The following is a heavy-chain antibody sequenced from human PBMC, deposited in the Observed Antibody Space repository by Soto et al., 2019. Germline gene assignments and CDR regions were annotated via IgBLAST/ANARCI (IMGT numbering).Heavy chain of an antibody. CDR1: GFTFSSYA. Sequence: GGSLRLSCAASGFTFSSYAMSWVRQAPGKGLEWVSAISGSGGSTSYADSVKGRFTISRDNSKNTLYMQMNSLNTEDTAVYYCTTDSYTTMLEVRFDYWGHGTLVTVSS. CDR2: ISGSGGST. J-gene: IGHJ4*01. D-gene: IGHD3-22*01. CDR3: TTDSYTTMLEVRFDY. V-gene: IGHV3-23*01.